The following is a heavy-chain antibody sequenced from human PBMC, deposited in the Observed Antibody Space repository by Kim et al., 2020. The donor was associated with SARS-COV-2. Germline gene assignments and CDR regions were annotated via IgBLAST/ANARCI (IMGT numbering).Heavy chain of an antibody. CDR3: ARGHSYGMDV. J-gene: IGHJ6*02. CDR2: ST. D-gene: IGHD2-21*01. Sequence: STYYAASGKGRLTNSRDNYKNTVYLQMNSLRAEDTAVYYCARGHSYGMDVWGQGTTVTVSS. V-gene: IGHV3-23*03.